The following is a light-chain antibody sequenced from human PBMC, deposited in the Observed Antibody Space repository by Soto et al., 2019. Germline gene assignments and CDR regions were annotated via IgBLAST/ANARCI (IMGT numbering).Light chain of an antibody. Sequence: EIVLTQSPATLSLSPGERATLSCRASQSVSSYLAWYQQKPGQAPRLLIYDASNRATGIPARFSGSGSGTDFTLTISSLEPEDFAVYYCKKRSNWLVTFGGGTKVDIK. CDR1: QSVSSY. V-gene: IGKV3-11*01. CDR2: DAS. J-gene: IGKJ4*01. CDR3: KKRSNWLVT.